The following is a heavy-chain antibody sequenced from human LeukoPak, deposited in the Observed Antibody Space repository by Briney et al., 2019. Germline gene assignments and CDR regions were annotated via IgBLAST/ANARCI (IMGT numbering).Heavy chain of an antibody. CDR2: IIPIFGTA. CDR3: ASGLEGYCSSTSCYHYYYYGMDV. V-gene: IGHV1-69*13. J-gene: IGHJ6*02. D-gene: IGHD2-2*01. Sequence: SVKVSCKASGGTFSSYAISWVRQAPGQGLEWMGGIIPIFGTANYAQKFQGRVTVTADESTSTAYMELSSLRSEDTAVYYCASGLEGYCSSTSCYHYYYYGMDVWGQGTTVTVSS. CDR1: GGTFSSYA.